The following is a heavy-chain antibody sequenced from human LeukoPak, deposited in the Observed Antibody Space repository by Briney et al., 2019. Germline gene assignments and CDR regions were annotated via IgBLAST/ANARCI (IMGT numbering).Heavy chain of an antibody. CDR1: GYTFTSYG. Sequence: GASVKVSCKASGYTFTSYGISWVRQAPGHGLEWMGWISAYNGNTNYAQKLQGRVTMTTDTSTSTAYMELRSLRSDDTAVYYCARVGYCTNGVCYDAFDIWGQGTMVTVSS. J-gene: IGHJ3*02. CDR3: ARVGYCTNGVCYDAFDI. CDR2: ISAYNGNT. V-gene: IGHV1-18*01. D-gene: IGHD2-8*01.